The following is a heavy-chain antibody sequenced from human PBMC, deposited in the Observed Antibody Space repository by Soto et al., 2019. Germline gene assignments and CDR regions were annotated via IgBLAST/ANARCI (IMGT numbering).Heavy chain of an antibody. V-gene: IGHV4-39*01. Sequence: SETLSLTCTVSGGSISSSSYYWGWIRQPPGKGLEWIGSIYYSGSTYYNPSLKSRVTISVDTSKNQFSLKLSSVTAADTAVYYCARHIPYYGSGRTLKPYYFDYWGQGTLVTVSS. J-gene: IGHJ4*02. CDR1: GGSISSSSYY. D-gene: IGHD3-10*01. CDR2: IYYSGST. CDR3: ARHIPYYGSGRTLKPYYFDY.